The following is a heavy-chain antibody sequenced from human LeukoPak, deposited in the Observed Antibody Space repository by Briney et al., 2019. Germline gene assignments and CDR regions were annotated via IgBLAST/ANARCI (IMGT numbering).Heavy chain of an antibody. D-gene: IGHD3-22*01. CDR2: ISYDGSNK. CDR1: GFTFSSYG. V-gene: IGHV3-30*18. J-gene: IGHJ4*02. CDR3: AKEGDSSGYYRYFDY. Sequence: GGSLRLSCAASGFTFSSYGMHWVRQAPGKGLEWVAVISYDGSNKYYADSVKGRFTISRDNSKNTLYLQMNSLRAEDTAVYYCAKEGDSSGYYRYFDYWGQGTLVTVPS.